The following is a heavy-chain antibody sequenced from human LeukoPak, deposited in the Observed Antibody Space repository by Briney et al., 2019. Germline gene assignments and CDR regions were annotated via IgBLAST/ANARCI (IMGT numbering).Heavy chain of an antibody. V-gene: IGHV1-69*04. D-gene: IGHD3-22*01. CDR1: GGTFSSYA. J-gene: IGHJ4*02. CDR3: ATGGTYYYDSSGYYY. Sequence: SVKVSCKASGGTFSSYAISWVRQAPGQGLEWMGRIIPILGIANYAQEFQGRVTITADKSTSTAYMELSSLRSEDTAVYYCATGGTYYYDSSGYYYWGQGTLVTVSS. CDR2: IIPILGIA.